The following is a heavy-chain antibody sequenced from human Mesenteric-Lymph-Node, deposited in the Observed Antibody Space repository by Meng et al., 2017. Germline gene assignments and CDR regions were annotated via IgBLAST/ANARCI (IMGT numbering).Heavy chain of an antibody. CDR1: GFTVSSNY. V-gene: IGHV3-15*01. J-gene: IGHJ3*02. CDR3: TTEPLLITMIVVVLDAFDI. CDR2: IKSKTDGGTT. D-gene: IGHD3-22*01. Sequence: GGSLRLYCAASGFTVSSNYMSWVRQAPGKGLEWVGRIKSKTDGGTTDYAAPVKGRFTISRDDSKNTLYLQMNSLKTEDTAVYYCTTEPLLITMIVVVLDAFDIWGQGTMVTVSS.